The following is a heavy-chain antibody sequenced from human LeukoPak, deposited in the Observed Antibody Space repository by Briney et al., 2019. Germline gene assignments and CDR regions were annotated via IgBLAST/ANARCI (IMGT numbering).Heavy chain of an antibody. CDR3: ARLGYHFDY. CDR1: GGSISSYY. V-gene: IGHV4-59*08. Sequence: SETLSLTCTVSGGSISSYYWSWIRQPPGKGLEWIGYIYYSGSTNYNPSLKSRVTISVDTSKNQFSPKLSSVTAADTAVYYCARLGYHFDYWGQGTLVTVSS. CDR2: IYYSGST. J-gene: IGHJ4*02. D-gene: IGHD2-15*01.